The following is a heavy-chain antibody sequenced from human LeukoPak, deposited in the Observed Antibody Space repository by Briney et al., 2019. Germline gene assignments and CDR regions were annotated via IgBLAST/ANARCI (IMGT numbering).Heavy chain of an antibody. D-gene: IGHD3-10*01. V-gene: IGHV4-39*07. CDR3: ARVGGIVAYYYN. CDR2: IYYSGST. CDR1: GGSISSSSYY. J-gene: IGHJ4*02. Sequence: PSETLSLTCTVSGGSISSSSYYWGWIRQPPGKGLEWIGSIYYSGSTYYNPSLKSRVTISVDTYKNQFSLKLSSVTAADTAVYYCARVGGIVAYYYNWGQGTLVTVSS.